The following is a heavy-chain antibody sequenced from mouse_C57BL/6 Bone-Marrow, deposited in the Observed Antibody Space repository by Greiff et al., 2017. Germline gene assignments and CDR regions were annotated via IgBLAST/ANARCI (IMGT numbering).Heavy chain of an antibody. CDR1: GYTFTSYW. J-gene: IGHJ4*01. CDR2: IDPSDSYA. V-gene: IGHV1-50*01. Sequence: QVQLQQPGAELVKPGASVKLSCKASGYTFTSYWMQWVKQRPGPGLEWIGEIDPSDSYANYNQKFKGKATLTVDTSSSTAYMQLSSLTSEDSAVYYCARGAYYSNYDAMDYWGQGTSVTVSS. CDR3: ARGAYYSNYDAMDY. D-gene: IGHD2-5*01.